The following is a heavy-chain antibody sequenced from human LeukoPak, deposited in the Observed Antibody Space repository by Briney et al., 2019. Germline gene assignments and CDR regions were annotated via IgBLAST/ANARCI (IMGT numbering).Heavy chain of an antibody. D-gene: IGHD3-10*01. CDR3: GRDLGSVYGDPHDY. V-gene: IGHV1-2*02. CDR1: GYTFTGQY. J-gene: IGHJ4*01. CDR2: INPNSGDR. Sequence: ASVKVSCKASGYTFTGQYMHWVRQAPGQGIEWMGWINPNSGDRNYAQKFQGRVTMTRDTSISTAYMELSRLRSDDTAVYSCGRDLGSVYGDPHDYWSQGTLVTVSS.